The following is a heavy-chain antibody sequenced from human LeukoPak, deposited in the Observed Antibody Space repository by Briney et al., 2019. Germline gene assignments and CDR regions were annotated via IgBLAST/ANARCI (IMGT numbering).Heavy chain of an antibody. Sequence: RGSLRLSCAASGYTSTNNSMHWVRQAPDKGPERGAVISYDGSVNYYVDSVKGRFTISTDNAKNSLYLQMNSLIAEDTALYYCARRVDGSGRYRGYYYYYMDVYGKGNTVTISS. CDR2: ISYDGSVN. J-gene: IGHJ6*03. CDR1: GYTSTNNS. V-gene: IGHV3-30*03. CDR3: ARRVDGSGRYRGYYYYYMDV. D-gene: IGHD3-10*01.